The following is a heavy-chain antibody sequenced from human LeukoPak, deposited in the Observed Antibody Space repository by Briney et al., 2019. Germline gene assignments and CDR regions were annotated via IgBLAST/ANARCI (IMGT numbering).Heavy chain of an antibody. J-gene: IGHJ4*02. CDR2: ISGSDGRI. CDR1: GFTFSSYA. Sequence: GGSLRLSCAASGFTFSSYAMSWVRQAPGKGLEWVAIISGSDGRIDLADSVKGRFTISRDNSKNTLYLQMNSLRAEDTAVYYCAKDLGVYGSGSYSYYWGQGTLVTASS. V-gene: IGHV3-23*01. CDR3: AKDLGVYGSGSYSYY. D-gene: IGHD3-10*01.